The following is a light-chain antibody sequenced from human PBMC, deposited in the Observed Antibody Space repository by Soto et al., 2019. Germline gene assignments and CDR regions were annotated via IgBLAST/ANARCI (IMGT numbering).Light chain of an antibody. CDR2: DAS. V-gene: IGKV1-33*01. CDR3: QKYENLPLT. Sequence: DIQMTQSPSSLSASVGDRVTFTCQASQDISKYLNWYQQKPGKAPKLLIYDASTLETGVPSRFSGSGYGTHFTFTIRSLRPEDIATYYCQKYENLPLTFGGGTKVDIK. J-gene: IGKJ4*01. CDR1: QDISKY.